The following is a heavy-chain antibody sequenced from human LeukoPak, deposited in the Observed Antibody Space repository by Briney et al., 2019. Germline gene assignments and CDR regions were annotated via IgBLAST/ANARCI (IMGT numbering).Heavy chain of an antibody. CDR1: GFTFSNYA. D-gene: IGHD2-15*01. Sequence: QSGGSLRLSCAASGFTFSNYAMHWVRQAPGKGLEWVAVISYDGSNKYYADSVKGRFTIYRDNSKNTLYLQMNSLRAEDTAVYYCTRALYCSGGSCWPFDYWGQGTLVTVSS. J-gene: IGHJ4*02. CDR3: TRALYCSGGSCWPFDY. V-gene: IGHV3-30-3*01. CDR2: ISYDGSNK.